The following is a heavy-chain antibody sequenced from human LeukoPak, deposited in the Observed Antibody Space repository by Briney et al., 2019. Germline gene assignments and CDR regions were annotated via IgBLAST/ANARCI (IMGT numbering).Heavy chain of an antibody. CDR1: GYTFTGYG. CDR3: ARILDIVARGGPYYYGMDV. D-gene: IGHD5-12*01. CDR2: ISAYNGNT. V-gene: IGHV1-18*01. J-gene: IGHJ6*04. Sequence: ASVKVSCKASGYTFTGYGISWVRRAPGQGLEWMGWISAYNGNTNYAQKLQGRVAMTTDTSTSTAYMELRSLRSDDTAVYYCARILDIVARGGPYYYGMDVWGKETTVTVSS.